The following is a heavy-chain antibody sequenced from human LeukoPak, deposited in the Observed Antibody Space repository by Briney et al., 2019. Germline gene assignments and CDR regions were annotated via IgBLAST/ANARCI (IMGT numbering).Heavy chain of an antibody. CDR3: ARTGYGDYGYYFDY. CDR2: IYYSGST. D-gene: IGHD4-17*01. CDR1: GGSISSYY. J-gene: IGHJ4*02. V-gene: IGHV4-59*01. Sequence: SETLSLTCTVSGGSISSYYWSWIRQPPGKGLEWIGYIYYSGSTNYNPSLKSRVTISVDTSKNQFSLKLSSVTAADTAVYYCARTGYGDYGYYFDYWGQGTLVTVSS.